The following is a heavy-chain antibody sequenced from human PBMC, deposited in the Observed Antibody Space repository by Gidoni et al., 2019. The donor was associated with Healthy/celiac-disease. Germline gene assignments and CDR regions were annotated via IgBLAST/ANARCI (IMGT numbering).Heavy chain of an antibody. CDR1: GGSISSYY. J-gene: IGHJ4*02. V-gene: IGHV4-4*07. CDR3: ARDNFSSSWYYFDY. Sequence: QVQLQESGPGLVKPSETLSLTCTVSGGSISSYYWSWIRQPAGKGLEWIGRIYTSGSTNYNPSLKSRVTMSVDTSKNQFSLKLSSVTAADTAVYYCARDNFSSSWYYFDYWGQGTLVTVSS. CDR2: IYTSGST. D-gene: IGHD6-13*01.